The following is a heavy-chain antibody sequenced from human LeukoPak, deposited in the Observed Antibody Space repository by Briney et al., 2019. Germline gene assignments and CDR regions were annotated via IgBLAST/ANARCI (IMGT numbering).Heavy chain of an antibody. Sequence: GGSLGLSCEASGFSFSQHSMGWVRLAPGKGLEWVSSITGGGTFTFYADSVKGRFTVSRDNANNLLFLQLHSLRADDTAIYYCVTGDNPDYTWENHRLDAFDIWGQGTMVTVSS. CDR3: VTGDNPDYTWENHRLDAFDI. J-gene: IGHJ3*02. CDR1: GFSFSQHS. D-gene: IGHD3-16*01. V-gene: IGHV3-21*01. CDR2: ITGGGTFT.